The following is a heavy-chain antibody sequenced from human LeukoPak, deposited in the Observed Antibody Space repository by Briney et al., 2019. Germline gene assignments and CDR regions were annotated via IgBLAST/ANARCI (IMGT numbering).Heavy chain of an antibody. V-gene: IGHV4-38-2*02. J-gene: IGHJ3*02. CDR1: GYSISTGYY. CDR3: ARDSAQYDYGDYVHAFDI. Sequence: PSETLSLTCTVSGYSISTGYYWGWVRQTPGKGLEWLGTVFHTGATYYNPSLKSRVTISVDTSKNQFSLKLSSVTAADTAVYYCARDSAQYDYGDYVHAFDIWGQGTMVTVSS. D-gene: IGHD4-17*01. CDR2: VFHTGAT.